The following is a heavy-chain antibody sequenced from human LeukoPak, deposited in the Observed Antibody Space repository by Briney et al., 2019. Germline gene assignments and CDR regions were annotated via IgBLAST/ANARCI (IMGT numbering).Heavy chain of an antibody. V-gene: IGHV4-34*01. D-gene: IGHD3-10*01. CDR3: ARAGLLWLGESYYFDY. Sequence: SETLSLTCAVYGGSFSGYYWSWIRQPPGKGLEWIGEINHSGSTNYNPSLKSRVTISVDTSKNQFSLKLSSVTAADTAVYYCARAGLLWLGESYYFDYWGQGTLVTVSS. CDR2: INHSGST. CDR1: GGSFSGYY. J-gene: IGHJ4*02.